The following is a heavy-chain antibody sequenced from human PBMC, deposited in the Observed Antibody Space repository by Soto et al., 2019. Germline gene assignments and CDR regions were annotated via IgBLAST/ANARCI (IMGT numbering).Heavy chain of an antibody. V-gene: IGHV3-30*18. CDR2: ISYAGGDK. CDR1: GFSFSSYG. D-gene: IGHD1-26*01. J-gene: IGHJ4*02. Sequence: PGGSLRPSCVASGFSFSSYGTHWVRQAPGKGREWVAVISYAGGDKHYADSVKGRFIISRDNSKNTVDLQMNSLRGEDTAVYYCAKDTDVVGAAYKFDYWGQGTLVTVSS. CDR3: AKDTDVVGAAYKFDY.